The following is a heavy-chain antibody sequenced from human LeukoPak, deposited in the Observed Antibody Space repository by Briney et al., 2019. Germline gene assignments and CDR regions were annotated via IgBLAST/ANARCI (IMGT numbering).Heavy chain of an antibody. Sequence: PGGSLRLSCAASGFTFSSYSMNWVRQAPGKGLEWVSCISSSSSYIYYADSVKGRFTISRDNAKNSLYLQMNSLRAEDTAVYYCARAHNWKYGSFDFWGQGTLVTVSS. CDR1: GFTFSSYS. J-gene: IGHJ4*02. V-gene: IGHV3-21*01. D-gene: IGHD1-7*01. CDR3: ARAHNWKYGSFDF. CDR2: ISSSSSYI.